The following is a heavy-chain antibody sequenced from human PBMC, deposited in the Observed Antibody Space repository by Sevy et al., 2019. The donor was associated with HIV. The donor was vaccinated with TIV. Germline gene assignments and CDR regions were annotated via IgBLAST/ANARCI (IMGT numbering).Heavy chain of an antibody. CDR2: IKQDGSEK. J-gene: IGHJ3*02. CDR1: GFTFSSYW. Sequence: GGSLRLSCAASGFTFSSYWMSWVRQAPGKGLEWVANIKQDGSEKYYVDSVKGRFTISRDNAKNSLYLQMNSLRAEDTAVYYCARVEGDYCLVRHDAFDIWGQGTMVTVSS. CDR3: ARVEGDYCLVRHDAFDI. V-gene: IGHV3-7*03. D-gene: IGHD4-17*01.